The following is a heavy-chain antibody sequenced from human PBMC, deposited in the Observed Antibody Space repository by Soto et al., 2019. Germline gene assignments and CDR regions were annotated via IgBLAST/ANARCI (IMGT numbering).Heavy chain of an antibody. CDR3: TRRAYCSSTSCYEDYYYYMDV. D-gene: IGHD2-2*01. CDR2: IRSKAYGGTT. Sequence: GGSLRLSCTASGFTFGDYAMSWFRQAPGKGLEWVGFIRSKAYGGTTEYAASVKGRFTISRDDSKSIAYLQMNSLKTEDTAVYYCTRRAYCSSTSCYEDYYYYMDVWGKGTTVTVSS. V-gene: IGHV3-49*03. J-gene: IGHJ6*03. CDR1: GFTFGDYA.